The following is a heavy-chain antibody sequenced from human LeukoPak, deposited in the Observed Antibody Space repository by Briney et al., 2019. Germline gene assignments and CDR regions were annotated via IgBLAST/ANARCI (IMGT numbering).Heavy chain of an antibody. Sequence: SETLSLTCTVSGGSISSSSYYWGWIRQPPGKGLEWIGSLYYSGSTYYNPSLKSRVTISVDTSKNQFSLKLSSVTAADTALYYCARHSRVVAFDTFDTWGQGTMVTVSS. D-gene: IGHD3-22*01. CDR3: ARHSRVVAFDTFDT. J-gene: IGHJ3*02. CDR2: LYYSGST. CDR1: GGSISSSSYY. V-gene: IGHV4-39*01.